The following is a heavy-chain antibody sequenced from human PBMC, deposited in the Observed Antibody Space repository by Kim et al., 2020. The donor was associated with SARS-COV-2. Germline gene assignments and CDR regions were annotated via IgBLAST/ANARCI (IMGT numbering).Heavy chain of an antibody. D-gene: IGHD3-10*01. CDR2: IKSKTDGGTT. CDR1: GFTFSNAW. J-gene: IGHJ6*02. Sequence: GGSLRLSCAASGFTFSNAWMRWVRQAPGKGLEWVGRIKSKTDGGTTDYAAPVKVRFTISSDDSKNTLYLQMNSLKTEDTAVYYCTTDIITMVRGVTKDYYYYYGMDVGGQGTTVTVSS. CDR3: TTDIITMVRGVTKDYYYYYGMDV. V-gene: IGHV3-15*01.